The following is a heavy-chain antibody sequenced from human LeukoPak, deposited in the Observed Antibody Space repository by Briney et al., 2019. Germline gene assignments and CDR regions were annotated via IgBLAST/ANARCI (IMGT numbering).Heavy chain of an antibody. V-gene: IGHV1-69*04. Sequence: SVKVSCKASGGTFSSYAISWVRQAPGQGLEWMGRIIPILGIANYAQKFQGRVTITADKSTSTAYMELSSLRSEDTAVYYCVGAAAGTWVNIAYYYYGMDVWGQGTTVTVSS. D-gene: IGHD6-13*01. CDR1: GGTFSSYA. J-gene: IGHJ6*02. CDR2: IIPILGIA. CDR3: VGAAAGTWVNIAYYYYGMDV.